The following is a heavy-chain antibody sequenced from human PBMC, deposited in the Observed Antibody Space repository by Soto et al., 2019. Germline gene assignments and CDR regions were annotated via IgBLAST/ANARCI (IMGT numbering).Heavy chain of an antibody. V-gene: IGHV3-7*01. CDR1: GFTFSSHY. J-gene: IGHJ5*01. D-gene: IGHD6-19*01. CDR3: ARISRGWWFDY. CDR2: IKQDGSEE. Sequence: EVQLVDSGGDLVQPGGSLRLSCAASGFTFSSHYMSWVRQAPGKGLEWVANIKQDGSEEYHVDSVKGRFTISRDNAKNSLYLQMNSLTVEDTAIYYCARISRGWWFDYWGQGTLVTVSS.